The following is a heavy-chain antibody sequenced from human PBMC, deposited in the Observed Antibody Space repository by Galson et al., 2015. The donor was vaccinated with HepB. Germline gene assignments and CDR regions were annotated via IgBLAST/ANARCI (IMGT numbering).Heavy chain of an antibody. CDR3: AKASSIVVVVAATPFDY. D-gene: IGHD2-15*01. V-gene: IGHV3-23*01. Sequence: SLRLSCAASGFTFSSYAMSWVRQAPGKGLEWVSAISGSGGSTYYADSVKGRFIISRDNSKNTLYLQMNSLRAEDTAVYYCAKASSIVVVVAATPFDYWGQGTLVTVSS. J-gene: IGHJ4*02. CDR1: GFTFSSYA. CDR2: ISGSGGST.